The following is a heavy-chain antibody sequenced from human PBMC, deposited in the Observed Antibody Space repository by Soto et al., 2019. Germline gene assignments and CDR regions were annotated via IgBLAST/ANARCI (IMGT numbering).Heavy chain of an antibody. Sequence: SETLSLTCTVSGGAISSGGYYLSWIRQHPGKGLEWIGYIYYSGSTYYNPSLKSRVTISVDTSKNQFSLKLSSVTAADTAVYYCARVPSITMTVRAFDIWGQGTMVTVSS. CDR1: GGAISSGGYY. V-gene: IGHV4-31*03. CDR3: ARVPSITMTVRAFDI. J-gene: IGHJ3*02. D-gene: IGHD3-22*01. CDR2: IYYSGST.